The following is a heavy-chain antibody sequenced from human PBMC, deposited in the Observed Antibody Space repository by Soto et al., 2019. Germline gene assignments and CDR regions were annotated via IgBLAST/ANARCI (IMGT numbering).Heavy chain of an antibody. D-gene: IGHD2-15*01. CDR1: RFTFTSYA. Sequence: SLRLSCVASRFTFTSYAMSWVRQAPGKGLEWVAVISCSGGTKYYADSVKGRFTISRDNSKNTLYLQMNSLRAEDTAVYYCARDIRYCSGGSCYSGFDYWGQGTLVTVSS. CDR3: ARDIRYCSGGSCYSGFDY. CDR2: ISCSGGTK. J-gene: IGHJ4*02. V-gene: IGHV3-23*01.